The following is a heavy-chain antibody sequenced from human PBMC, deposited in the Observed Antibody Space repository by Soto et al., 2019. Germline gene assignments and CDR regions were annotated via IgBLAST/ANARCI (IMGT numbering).Heavy chain of an antibody. CDR2: INPDSGAT. D-gene: IGHD2-8*02. V-gene: IGHV1-2*02. J-gene: IGHJ4*02. CDR3: ARGDYGTGGYPFPYFDY. Sequence: HEHLVQSGAEVKRPGASLKVSCKASGYSFTGYYIHWVGQAPGQGLEWMGWINPDSGATNYAQNFQGRVTLTSDPSISTASMDLTSLTSEDTAVYYCARGDYGTGGYPFPYFDYWGQGTLVIVSS. CDR1: GYSFTGYY.